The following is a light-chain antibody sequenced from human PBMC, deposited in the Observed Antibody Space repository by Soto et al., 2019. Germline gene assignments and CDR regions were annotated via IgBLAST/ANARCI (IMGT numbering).Light chain of an antibody. CDR3: AASYDRPNFHS. V-gene: IGLV1-44*01. J-gene: IGLJ1*01. CDR2: TTN. CDR1: SSNIGTSS. Sequence: QSVLTQPHSASGTPGQRVTISCSGSSSNIGTSSLHWFQQLPGTAPKLLISTTNQRPSGVPERCSCSKSGPAASLAIRGLQSEDEADQYCAASYDRPNFHSFGTGTRSPS.